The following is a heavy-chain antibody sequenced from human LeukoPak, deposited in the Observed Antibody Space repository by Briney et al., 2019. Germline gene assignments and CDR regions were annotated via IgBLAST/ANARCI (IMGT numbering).Heavy chain of an antibody. CDR1: GGAISSTSYY. V-gene: IGHV4-39*07. CDR3: ARGSYPGWYNGEFDY. CDR2: IYYSGST. Sequence: SETLSLTCTVSGGAISSTSYYWGWIRQPPGKGLEWIGNIYYSGSTYYNPSLKGRVTMSVDTSKNQFSLKLRSVTAADTAVYYCARGSYPGWYNGEFDYWGQGTLVIVSS. D-gene: IGHD6-19*01. J-gene: IGHJ4*02.